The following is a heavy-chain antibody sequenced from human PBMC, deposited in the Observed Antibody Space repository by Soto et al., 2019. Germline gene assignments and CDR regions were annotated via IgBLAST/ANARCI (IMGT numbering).Heavy chain of an antibody. CDR3: ARDRAKWLRLRSAGWFDP. V-gene: IGHV1-69*13. CDR1: GGTFSSYA. CDR2: IIPIFGTA. Sequence: VASVKVSCKASGGTFSSYAISWVRQAPGQGLEWMGGIIPIFGTANYAQKFQGRVTITADESTSTAYMELSSLRSEDTAVYYCARDRAKWLRLRSAGWFDPWGQGTLVTVSS. D-gene: IGHD5-12*01. J-gene: IGHJ5*02.